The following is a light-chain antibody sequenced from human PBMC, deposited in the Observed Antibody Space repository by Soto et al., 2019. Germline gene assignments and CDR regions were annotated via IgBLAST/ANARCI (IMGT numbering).Light chain of an antibody. V-gene: IGKV2-30*01. CDR2: NVF. Sequence: DVVMSQSPLSLSVTPGQPASISCRSSESLLYSDGKTYLSWFQQRPGQSPRRLIYNVFDRDSGVPDRFSGSGSGADFTLKISRVEAGDVGIYYCMQGANWPPTFGQGTKLEIK. J-gene: IGKJ2*01. CDR1: ESLLYSDGKTY. CDR3: MQGANWPPT.